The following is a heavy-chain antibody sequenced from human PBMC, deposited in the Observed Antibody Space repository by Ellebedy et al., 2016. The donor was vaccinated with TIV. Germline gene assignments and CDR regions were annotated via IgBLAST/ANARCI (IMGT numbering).Heavy chain of an antibody. D-gene: IGHD3-10*01. CDR1: GFTFSSYA. J-gene: IGHJ4*02. CDR3: ASRSGSYPPKIDY. V-gene: IGHV3-23*01. Sequence: GESLKISCAASGFTFSSYAMSWVRQAPGKGLEWVSTIGGSGGSTYYADSVKGRFTISRDNSKNTLYLQMNSLRAEDTAVYYCASRSGSYPPKIDYWGQGTLVTVSS. CDR2: IGGSGGST.